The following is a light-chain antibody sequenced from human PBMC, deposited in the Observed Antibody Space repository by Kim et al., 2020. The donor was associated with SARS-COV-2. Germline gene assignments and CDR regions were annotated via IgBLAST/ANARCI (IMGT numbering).Light chain of an antibody. Sequence: ASVGERVTITRRASQSISSDLDWYQQKPGRAPKLLIYTASTLQSGVPSRFSGSGSGTEFTLTISSLQPEEFATYYCQQLNSFLITFGQGTRLEIK. CDR2: TAS. J-gene: IGKJ5*01. V-gene: IGKV1-9*01. CDR3: QQLNSFLIT. CDR1: QSISSD.